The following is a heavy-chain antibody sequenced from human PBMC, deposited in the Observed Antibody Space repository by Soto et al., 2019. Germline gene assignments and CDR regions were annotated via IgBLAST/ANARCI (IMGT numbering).Heavy chain of an antibody. CDR1: GFTFSSYA. D-gene: IGHD1-26*01. Sequence: QLLESGGGLVQPGGSLRLSCAASGFTFSSYAMNWVRQAPGKGLEWVSGISNSDGSTYYADSVQGRSTISRDNSKNTVYLQMNSLRADDTAVYYCAKYVGGSSYGLDVWGQWTTVTVSS. V-gene: IGHV3-23*01. CDR2: ISNSDGST. J-gene: IGHJ6*02. CDR3: AKYVGGSSYGLDV.